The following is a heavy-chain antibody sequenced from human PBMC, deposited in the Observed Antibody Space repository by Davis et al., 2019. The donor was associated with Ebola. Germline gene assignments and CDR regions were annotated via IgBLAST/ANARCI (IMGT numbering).Heavy chain of an antibody. J-gene: IGHJ4*02. CDR3: AREIYDYYDSGGFDY. CDR2: INSDGSII. Sequence: GESLKISCAASSFTFSNYWMHWVRQAPGKGLVLVSRINSDGSIITYADSVKGRFTISRDNAKNTLYLQMNSLRAEDTAVYYCAREIYDYYDSGGFDYWGQGTLVTVSS. D-gene: IGHD3-22*01. V-gene: IGHV3-74*01. CDR1: SFTFSNYW.